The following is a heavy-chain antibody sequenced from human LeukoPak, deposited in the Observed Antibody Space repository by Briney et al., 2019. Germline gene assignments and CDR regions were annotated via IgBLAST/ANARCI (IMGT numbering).Heavy chain of an antibody. V-gene: IGHV3-23*01. CDR3: AKRIQSAMATGY. CDR1: GFTFSSYG. Sequence: PGRSLRLSCAASGFTFSSYGMHSVRQAPGKGLEWVSDISGSGGSTYYADSVKGGFTISRDNSKNTLYLQMNSLRAEDTAVYYCAKRIQSAMATGYWGQGTLVTVSS. J-gene: IGHJ4*02. CDR2: ISGSGGST. D-gene: IGHD5-18*01.